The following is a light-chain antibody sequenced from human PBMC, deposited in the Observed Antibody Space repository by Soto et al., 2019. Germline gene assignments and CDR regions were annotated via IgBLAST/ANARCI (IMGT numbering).Light chain of an antibody. CDR2: WAS. Sequence: DIVMTQSPDSLAVSLGERATINCKSSQSLLYSSNNKNYLAWHQQKPGQPPKLLIYWASTRESGVPDRFSGSGSGTDFTLTISSLQAEDVAVYYCQQYYTTPPVTFGGGTKVEIK. J-gene: IGKJ4*01. CDR1: QSLLYSSNNKNY. CDR3: QQYYTTPPVT. V-gene: IGKV4-1*01.